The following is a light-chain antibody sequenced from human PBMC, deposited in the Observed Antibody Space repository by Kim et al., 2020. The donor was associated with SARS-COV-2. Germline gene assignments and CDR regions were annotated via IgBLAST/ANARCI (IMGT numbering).Light chain of an antibody. CDR1: QSIDTY. CDR2: DAS. Sequence: PGERTTPSCRASQSIDTYLAWYQQRPGQAPRLLVYDASNRASGVPDRFSGSGSGTDFTLTISSLEPEDFSTYYCQQRNSWPPAVTFGGGTKVDIK. V-gene: IGKV3-11*01. CDR3: QQRNSWPPAVT. J-gene: IGKJ4*01.